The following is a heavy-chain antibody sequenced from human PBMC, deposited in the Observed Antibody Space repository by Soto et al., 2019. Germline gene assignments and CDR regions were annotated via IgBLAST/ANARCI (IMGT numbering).Heavy chain of an antibody. CDR2: IYYSGST. Sequence: SETLSLTCTVSGGSISSYYWSWIRQPPGKGLEWIGYIYYSGSTNYNPSLKSRVTISVDTSKNQFSLKLSSVTAADTAVYYCARGLQWVFYFDYWGQGTLVTVSS. J-gene: IGHJ4*02. CDR1: GGSISSYY. D-gene: IGHD4-4*01. CDR3: ARGLQWVFYFDY. V-gene: IGHV4-59*01.